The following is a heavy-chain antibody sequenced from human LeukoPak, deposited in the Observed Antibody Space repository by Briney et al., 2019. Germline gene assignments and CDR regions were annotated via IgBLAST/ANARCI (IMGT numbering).Heavy chain of an antibody. V-gene: IGHV4-30-4*01. CDR2: IYYSGST. CDR1: GGSISSGDYY. D-gene: IGHD2-15*01. J-gene: IGHJ5*02. CDR3: ARVNRGYCSGGSCYSNWFDP. Sequence: SETLSLTCTVSGGSISSGDYYWSWIRQPPGKGLEWIGYIYYSGSTYYNPSLKSRVTISVDTSKNQSSLKLSSVTAADTAVYYCARVNRGYCSGGSCYSNWFDPWGQGTLVTVSS.